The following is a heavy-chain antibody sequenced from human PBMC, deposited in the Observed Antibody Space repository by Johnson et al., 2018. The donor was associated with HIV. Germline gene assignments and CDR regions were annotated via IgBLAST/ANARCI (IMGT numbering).Heavy chain of an antibody. J-gene: IGHJ3*02. V-gene: IGHV3-43D*03. CDR2: ISWDGGST. CDR1: GFTVSSNY. CDR3: ASSLHYYDSSGYRGAFDI. Sequence: VESGGGLIQSGGSLRLSCAASGFTVSSNYMSWVRQAPGKGLEWVSLISWDGGSTYYADSVKGRFTISRDNSKNSLYLQMNSLRAEDTALYYCASSLHYYDSSGYRGAFDIWGQGTMVTVSS. D-gene: IGHD3-22*01.